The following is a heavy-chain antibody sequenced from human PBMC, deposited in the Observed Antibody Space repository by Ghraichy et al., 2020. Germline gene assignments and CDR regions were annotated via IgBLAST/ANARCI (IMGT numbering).Heavy chain of an antibody. V-gene: IGHV4-59*01. J-gene: IGHJ4*02. D-gene: IGHD6-13*01. CDR1: GGSISSYY. CDR3: ARLRSNSWYDFDY. CDR2: IYYSGST. Sequence: SETLSLTCTVSGGSISSYYWSWIRQPPRKGLEYIGYIYYSGSTDYNPSLRSRVTISVDTSKNQFSLKLSSVNAADTAVYYCARLRSNSWYDFDYWGQGTLVTVSS.